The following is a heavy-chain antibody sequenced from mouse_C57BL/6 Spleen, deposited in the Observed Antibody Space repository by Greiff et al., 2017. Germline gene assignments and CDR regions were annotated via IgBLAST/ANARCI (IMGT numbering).Heavy chain of an antibody. CDR2: IYPRSGNT. Sequence: QVQLQQSGAELARPGASVKLSCKASGYTFTSYGISWVKQRTGQGLEWIGEIYPRSGNTYYNEKFKGKATLTADKSSSTAYMELRSLPSEDSAVYFCARAYYSNYGDYWGQGTTLTVSS. CDR1: GYTFTSYG. V-gene: IGHV1-81*01. J-gene: IGHJ2*01. D-gene: IGHD2-5*01. CDR3: ARAYYSNYGDY.